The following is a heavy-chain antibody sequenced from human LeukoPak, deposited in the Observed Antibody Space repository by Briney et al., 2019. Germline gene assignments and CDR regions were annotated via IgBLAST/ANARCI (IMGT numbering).Heavy chain of an antibody. J-gene: IGHJ6*04. V-gene: IGHV4-61*02. CDR2: IYTSGST. Sequence: SETLSLTCTVSGGSISSGSYYWSWIRQPAGKGLEWIGRIYTSGSTNYNPSLKSRVTISVDTSKNQFSLKLSSVTAADTAVYYCARWADDYMDVWGKGTTVTVSS. CDR1: GGSISSGSYY. D-gene: IGHD5-12*01. CDR3: ARWADDYMDV.